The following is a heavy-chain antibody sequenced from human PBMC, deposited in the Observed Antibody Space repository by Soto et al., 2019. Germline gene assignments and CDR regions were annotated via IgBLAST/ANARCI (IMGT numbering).Heavy chain of an antibody. CDR3: APLSVSLSGPYVIHV. CDR2: MFYSGLT. J-gene: IGHJ6*02. D-gene: IGHD2-15*01. Sequence: SSCLSLSCRVSGYSVCSSDYYGAWIRQPPGKGLEWIGSMFYSGLTYYNPSLKSRVTLSVDTSKNQFSVRLNSVTAADTAVYYCAPLSVSLSGPYVIHVWGQGTTVTVSS. CDR1: GYSVCSSDYY. V-gene: IGHV4-39*01.